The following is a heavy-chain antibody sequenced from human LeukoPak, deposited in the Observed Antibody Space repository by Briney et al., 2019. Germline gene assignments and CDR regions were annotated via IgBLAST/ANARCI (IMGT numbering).Heavy chain of an antibody. CDR1: GFTFSVYY. CDR3: ARESVDTAMAGYYYYYGMDV. Sequence: GGSLRLSCAASGFTFSVYYMSWIRQTPGKGLEWVSYISSSGSTIYYADSVKGRFTISRDNAKNSLYLQMNSLRAEDTAVYYCARESVDTAMAGYYYYYGMDVWGQGTTVTVSS. V-gene: IGHV3-11*01. J-gene: IGHJ6*02. CDR2: ISSSGSTI. D-gene: IGHD5-18*01.